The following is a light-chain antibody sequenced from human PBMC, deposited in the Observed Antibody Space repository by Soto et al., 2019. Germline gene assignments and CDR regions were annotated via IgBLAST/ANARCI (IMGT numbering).Light chain of an antibody. Sequence: QSVLTQPASVSGSPGQSITISCTGTSSDVGGYNYVSWYQQHPGKAPKLMIYDVSNRPSGVSNRFSGSKSGNTASLTISGLEADDDADYYCSSYTSSSTLYVFGTGTKLTVL. CDR1: SSDVGGYNY. CDR3: SSYTSSSTLYV. V-gene: IGLV2-14*01. J-gene: IGLJ1*01. CDR2: DVS.